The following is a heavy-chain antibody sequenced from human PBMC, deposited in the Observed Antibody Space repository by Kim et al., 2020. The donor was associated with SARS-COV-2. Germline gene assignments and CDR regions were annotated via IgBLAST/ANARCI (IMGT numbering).Heavy chain of an antibody. D-gene: IGHD3-10*01. J-gene: IGHJ4*02. V-gene: IGHV3-30-3*01. CDR3: ARDPYYGSGSYIDY. Sequence: GGSLRLSCAASGFTFSSYAMHWVRQAPGKGLEWVAVISYDGSNKYYADSVKGRFTISRDNSKNTLYLQMNSLRAEDTAVYYCARDPYYGSGSYIDYWGQG. CDR2: ISYDGSNK. CDR1: GFTFSSYA.